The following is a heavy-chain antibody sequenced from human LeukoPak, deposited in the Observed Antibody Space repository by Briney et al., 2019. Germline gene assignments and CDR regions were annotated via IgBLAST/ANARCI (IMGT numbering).Heavy chain of an antibody. J-gene: IGHJ5*02. CDR3: ARGYYGSGSYGGVSWFDP. V-gene: IGHV4-34*01. CDR2: INHCGST. CDR1: GGSFSGYY. D-gene: IGHD3-10*01. Sequence: PSETLSLTCAVYGGSFSGYYWSWIRQPPGKGLEWIGEINHCGSTNYNPSLKSRVTISVDTSKYQFSLKLSSVTAADTAVYYCARGYYGSGSYGGVSWFDPWGQGTLVTVSS.